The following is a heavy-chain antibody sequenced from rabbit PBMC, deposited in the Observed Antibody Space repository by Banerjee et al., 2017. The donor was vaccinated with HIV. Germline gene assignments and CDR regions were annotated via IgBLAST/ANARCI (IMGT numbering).Heavy chain of an antibody. CDR1: GFSFSSGYD. J-gene: IGHJ4*01. V-gene: IGHV1S40*01. CDR3: ARGSDSSGWGRYFNL. CDR2: IYGGSSGYT. D-gene: IGHD4-1*01. Sequence: QSLEESGGDLVKPGASLTLTCTASGFSFSSGYDMCWVRQAPGKGLEWIACIYGGSSGYTYYASWAKGRLTISKTSSTTVTLQMTSLTAADTATYFCARGSDSSGWGRYFNLWGPGTLVTVS.